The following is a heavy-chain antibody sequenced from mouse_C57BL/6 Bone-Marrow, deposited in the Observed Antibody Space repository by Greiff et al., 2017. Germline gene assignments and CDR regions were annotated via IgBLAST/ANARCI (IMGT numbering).Heavy chain of an antibody. J-gene: IGHJ1*03. D-gene: IGHD1-1*01. V-gene: IGHV5-6*01. CDR1: GFTFSSYG. CDR2: ISSGGSYT. Sequence: EVNVVESGGDLVKPGGSLKLSCAASGFTFSSYGMSWVRQTPDKRLEWVATISSGGSYTYYPDSVKGRFTISRDKAKNTLYLQMSSLKSEDTAMYYWARQGYYYGSDWYFDVWGTGTTVTVSS. CDR3: ARQGYYYGSDWYFDV.